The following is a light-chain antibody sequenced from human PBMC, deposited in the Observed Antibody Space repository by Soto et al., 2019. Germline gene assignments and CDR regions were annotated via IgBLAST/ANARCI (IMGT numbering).Light chain of an antibody. CDR1: QGISSW. V-gene: IGKV1-12*01. CDR2: AAS. Sequence: DIQMTQSPASVAASLGDRVTITCRASQGISSWLAWFQQKPGKAPKLLIYAASTLQSGVPSRFSGSGSGTDFTLTITSLQPEDFETYYCQQVNSFPWTFGQGTKVDIK. CDR3: QQVNSFPWT. J-gene: IGKJ1*01.